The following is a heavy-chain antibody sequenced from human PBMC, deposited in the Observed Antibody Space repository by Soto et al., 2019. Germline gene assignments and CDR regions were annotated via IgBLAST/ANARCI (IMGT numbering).Heavy chain of an antibody. J-gene: IGHJ4*02. D-gene: IGHD3-16*01. CDR2: ISFSGSP. CDR1: GVSISSNTYY. Sequence: SETLSLTCTVSGVSISSNTYYWGWIRQPQGKGLEWIGSISFSGSPYYNPPLKSRVTISVDTSKNQFSLKMSSVTAADTAVYYWARLLWGRYFDYWGQGTLVTVSS. V-gene: IGHV4-39*01. CDR3: ARLLWGRYFDY.